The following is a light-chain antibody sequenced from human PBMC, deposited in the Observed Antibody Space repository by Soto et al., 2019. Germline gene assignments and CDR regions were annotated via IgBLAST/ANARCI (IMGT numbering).Light chain of an antibody. CDR3: SSYTASGTPV. CDR2: EVS. Sequence: QSALTQPASVSGSPGQSITISCTGTSSDVGGYNYLSWYQQHPGKAPKVMIYEVSNRPSGVSNRFSGSKSGNTASLTISGLQAEDDAEYFCSSYTASGTPVFGGGTKLTVL. V-gene: IGLV2-14*01. CDR1: SSDVGGYNY. J-gene: IGLJ3*02.